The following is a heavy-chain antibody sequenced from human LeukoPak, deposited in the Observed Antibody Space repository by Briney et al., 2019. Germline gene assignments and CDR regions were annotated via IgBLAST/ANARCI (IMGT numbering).Heavy chain of an antibody. CDR3: ARAGVATITVDY. J-gene: IGHJ4*02. V-gene: IGHV4-59*01. CDR2: IYYSGST. CDR1: GGSISSYY. D-gene: IGHD5-12*01. Sequence: SETLSLTCTVSGGSISSYYWSWIRQPTGKGLEWIGYIYYSGSTNYNPSLKSRVTISVDTSKNQFSLKLSSVTAADTAVYYCARAGVATITVDYWGQGTLVTVSS.